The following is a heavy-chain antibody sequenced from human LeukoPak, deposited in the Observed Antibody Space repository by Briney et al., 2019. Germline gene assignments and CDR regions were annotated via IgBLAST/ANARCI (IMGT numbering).Heavy chain of an antibody. J-gene: IGHJ4*02. CDR3: ARYYDFWSGWPTYYFDY. V-gene: IGHV1-18*01. CDR2: ISAYNGNT. CDR1: GYTFTSYG. D-gene: IGHD3-3*01. Sequence: ASVKVSCKASGYTFTSYGISWVRQAPGQGLEWMGWISAYNGNTNYAQKLQGRVTMTTDTSTSTAYMELRRLRSDDTAVYYCARYYDFWSGWPTYYFDYWGQGTLVTVSS.